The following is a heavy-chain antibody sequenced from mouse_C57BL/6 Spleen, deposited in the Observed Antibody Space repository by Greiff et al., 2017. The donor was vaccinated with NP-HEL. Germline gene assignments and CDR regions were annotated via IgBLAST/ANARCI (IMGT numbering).Heavy chain of an antibody. V-gene: IGHV2-5*01. CDR1: GFSLTSYG. CDR2: IWRGGST. Sequence: QVHVKQSGPGLVQPSQSLSITCTVSGFSLTSYGVHWVRQSPGKGLEWLGVIWRGGSTDYNAAFMSRLSITKDNSKSQVFFKMNSLQADDTAIYYCAKNSYYGSSYGAMDYWGQGTSVTVSS. D-gene: IGHD1-1*01. J-gene: IGHJ4*01. CDR3: AKNSYYGSSYGAMDY.